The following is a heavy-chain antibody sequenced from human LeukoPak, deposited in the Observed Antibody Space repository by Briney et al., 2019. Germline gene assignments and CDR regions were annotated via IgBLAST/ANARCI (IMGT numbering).Heavy chain of an antibody. V-gene: IGHV3-48*03. J-gene: IGHJ4*02. CDR2: ISSSRGTI. CDR3: ARGMTGSYFGYFDY. CDR1: GFTFSSYE. D-gene: IGHD1-26*01. Sequence: GGSLRLSCAASGFTFSSYEMNWVRQAPGKGLERVSNISSSRGTIYYADSVKGRFTVSRDNAKNSLYLQMNSLRAEDTAVYYCARGMTGSYFGYFDYWGQGTLVTVSS.